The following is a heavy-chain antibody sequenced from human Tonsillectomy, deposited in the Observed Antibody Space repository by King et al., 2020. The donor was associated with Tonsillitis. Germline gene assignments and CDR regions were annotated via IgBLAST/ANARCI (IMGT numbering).Heavy chain of an antibody. CDR2: IAHDGRSK. V-gene: IGHV3-30*01. Sequence: VQLVESGGGVVQPGGSLRLSCAASGLTVSASIIHWIRQAPGKGLEWVALIAHDGRSKNYAGTMKGRFTQSGDNSQNTVYLQMNSLRAEDTAVYYCAREAYSSGRCGIFDIWGQGTKVTVSS. D-gene: IGHD6-19*01. J-gene: IGHJ3*02. CDR1: GLTVSASI. CDR3: AREAYSSGRCGIFDI.